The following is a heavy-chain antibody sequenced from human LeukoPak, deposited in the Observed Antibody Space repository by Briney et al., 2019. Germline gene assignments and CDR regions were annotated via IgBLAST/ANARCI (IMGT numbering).Heavy chain of an antibody. CDR3: AREVLGCSSSCPGSPYFDY. Sequence: GGSLRLSCAASGFTFSSYGMHWVRQAPGKGLEWVTFILYDGSNTYYADTVKGRFTISRDNSKNTLYLQMNSLRSDDTAVYYCAREVLGCSSSCPGSPYFDYWGQGTLVTVSS. J-gene: IGHJ4*02. V-gene: IGHV3-30*02. CDR2: ILYDGSNT. CDR1: GFTFSSYG. D-gene: IGHD6-13*01.